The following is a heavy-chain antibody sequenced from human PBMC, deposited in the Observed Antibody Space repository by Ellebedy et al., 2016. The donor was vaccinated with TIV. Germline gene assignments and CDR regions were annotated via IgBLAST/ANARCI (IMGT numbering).Heavy chain of an antibody. D-gene: IGHD3-22*01. Sequence: SETLSLTXTVSGGSISSYYWSWIRQPPGKGLEWIGYIYYSGSTNYNPSLKSRVTISVDTSKNQFSLKLSSVTAADTAVYYCAKLEGETYYYDSNWFDPWGQGTLVTVSS. CDR3: AKLEGETYYYDSNWFDP. J-gene: IGHJ5*02. CDR1: GGSISSYY. CDR2: IYYSGST. V-gene: IGHV4-59*01.